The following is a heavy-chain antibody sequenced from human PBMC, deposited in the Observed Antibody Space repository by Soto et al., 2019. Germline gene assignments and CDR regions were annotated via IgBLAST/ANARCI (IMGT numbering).Heavy chain of an antibody. CDR2: INAGNGNT. V-gene: IGHV1-3*01. D-gene: IGHD3-10*01. J-gene: IGHJ6*02. CDR3: ARDLITRVRGPYPYYYGMDV. CDR1: GYTFTSYA. Sequence: ASVKVSCKASGYTFTSYAMHWVRQAPGQRLEWMGWINAGNGNTKYSQKFQGRVTITRDTSASTAYMELSSLRSEDTAVYYCARDLITRVRGPYPYYYGMDVWGQGTTVTVSS.